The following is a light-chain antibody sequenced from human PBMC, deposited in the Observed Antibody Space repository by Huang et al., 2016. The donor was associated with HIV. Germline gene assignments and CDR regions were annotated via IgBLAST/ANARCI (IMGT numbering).Light chain of an antibody. CDR1: QDIGNY. J-gene: IGKJ2*01. CDR2: AAS. V-gene: IGKV1-27*01. CDR3: QKYNSAPYT. Sequence: DIQMTQSPSSLPTSVGDRVTITCRASQDIGNYLAWYQQKPGEVPKLLIYAASTLQSGVPSLFRGSGSGTDFTLTISSLQPEDVATYYCQKYNSAPYTFGQGTKLDI.